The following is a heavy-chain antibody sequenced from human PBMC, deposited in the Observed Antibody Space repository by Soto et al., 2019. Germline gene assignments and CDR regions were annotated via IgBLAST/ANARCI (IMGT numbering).Heavy chain of an antibody. CDR1: GGSISSGDYY. Sequence: SETLSLTCTVSGGSISSGDYYWSWIRQPPGKSLEWIGYIYYSGSTYYNPSLKSRLTISVDTSKNQFSLKLSSVTAADTAVYYCARYSSGWYLYYFDYWGQGTLVTVSS. V-gene: IGHV4-30-4*01. CDR2: IYYSGST. J-gene: IGHJ4*02. CDR3: ARYSSGWYLYYFDY. D-gene: IGHD6-19*01.